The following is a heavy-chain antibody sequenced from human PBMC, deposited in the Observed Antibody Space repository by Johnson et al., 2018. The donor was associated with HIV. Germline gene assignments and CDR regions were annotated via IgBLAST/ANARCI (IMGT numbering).Heavy chain of an antibody. V-gene: IGHV3-30*04. CDR2: ISYDGSNK. Sequence: QVQLVESGGGVVQPGRSLRLSCAASGFTFSSYAMHWVRQAPGKGLEWVAVISYDGSNKYYADSVKGRFTISRDNSKTTLYLQMNILIAEDTAVYYCAREGVRDAFDIWGQGTMVTVSS. CDR1: GFTFSSYA. D-gene: IGHD3-16*02. CDR3: AREGVRDAFDI. J-gene: IGHJ3*02.